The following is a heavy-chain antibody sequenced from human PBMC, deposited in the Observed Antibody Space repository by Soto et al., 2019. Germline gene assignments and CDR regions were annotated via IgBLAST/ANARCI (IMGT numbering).Heavy chain of an antibody. V-gene: IGHV3-30*18. CDR2: ISHDGGVK. Sequence: QVHLVDSGGGVVQPGRSLRLSCAASGFTFSTTGMHWVRQAPGKGLEWVAMISHDGGVKHYTDSVKGRFTISRDTSNNTVYFQMNSLRPEDTSMYHCAKDLYGAGWYNYFDPWGQGTLVTVSS. CDR1: GFTFSTTG. CDR3: AKDLYGAGWYNYFDP. J-gene: IGHJ5*02. D-gene: IGHD6-19*01.